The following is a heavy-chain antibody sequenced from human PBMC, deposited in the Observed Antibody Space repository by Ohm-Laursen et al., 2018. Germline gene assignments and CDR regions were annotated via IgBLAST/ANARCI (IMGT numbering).Heavy chain of an antibody. V-gene: IGHV4-34*01. CDR1: GGSFSGYY. J-gene: IGHJ6*02. D-gene: IGHD7-27*01. CDR2: ITHSGST. CDR3: ARGGKLGGYYYYYGMDV. Sequence: GTLSLTCVVFGGSFSGYYWSWIRQPPGKGLQWIGEITHSGSTSYNPSLKSRVTISVDTSKNQFSLKLRSVTAADTAVYYCARGGKLGGYYYYYGMDVWGQGTTVTVSS.